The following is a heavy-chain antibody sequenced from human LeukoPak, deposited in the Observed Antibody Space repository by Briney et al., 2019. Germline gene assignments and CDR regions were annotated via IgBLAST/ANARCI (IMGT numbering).Heavy chain of an antibody. D-gene: IGHD6-13*01. CDR1: GYTFTIYG. CDR2: ISAYNGNT. Sequence: ASVTLSCNASGYTFTIYGISWGRHAPRQGLEWMGWISAYNGNTNYAQKLQGRVNMTTDTSTSTAYMELRSLRSDDTAVYYCARDRGIAAALDIWGQGRMVIVFS. V-gene: IGHV1-18*01. CDR3: ARDRGIAAALDI. J-gene: IGHJ3*02.